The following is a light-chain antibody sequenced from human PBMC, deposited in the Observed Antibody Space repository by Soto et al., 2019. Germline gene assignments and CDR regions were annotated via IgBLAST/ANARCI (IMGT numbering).Light chain of an antibody. CDR2: DVS. CDR1: SSDVGGYNY. CDR3: SSYTTSSTPFYV. J-gene: IGLJ1*01. Sequence: QSALTQAASVSGSPGQSISISCTGTSSDVGGYNYVFWYQQHPGKAPKLMIYDVSNRPSGVSNRFSGSKSGNTASLTISGLQAEDEADYYCSSYTTSSTPFYVFGTGTKVTVL. V-gene: IGLV2-14*01.